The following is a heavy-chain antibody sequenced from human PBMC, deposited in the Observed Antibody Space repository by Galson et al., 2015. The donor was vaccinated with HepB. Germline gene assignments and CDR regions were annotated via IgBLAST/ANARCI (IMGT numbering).Heavy chain of an antibody. Sequence: SLRLSCAASGLIFSSYAMSWVRQAPGKGLEWVSAISSSGGSTSYADYVKGRFTISRYNSKNTLYLPLNSLRAEDTAVYCCAKPGYCSTTSCYENFDYWGQGTLVTVSS. CDR1: GLIFSSYA. V-gene: IGHV3-23*01. J-gene: IGHJ4*02. CDR3: AKPGYCSTTSCYENFDY. CDR2: ISSSGGST. D-gene: IGHD2-2*01.